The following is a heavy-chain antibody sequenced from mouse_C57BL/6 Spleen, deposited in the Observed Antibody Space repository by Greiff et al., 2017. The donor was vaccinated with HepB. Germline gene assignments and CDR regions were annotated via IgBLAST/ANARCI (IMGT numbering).Heavy chain of an antibody. V-gene: IGHV15-2*01. CDR3: ARPLYDGYYGGFAY. CDR1: DSEVFPIAY. CDR2: ILPSIGRT. D-gene: IGHD2-3*01. Sequence: VQLQQSGSELRSPGSSVKLSCKDFDSEVFPIAYMSWVRQKPGHGFEWIGGILPSIGRTIYGEKFEDKATLDADTLSNTAYLELNSLTSEDSAIYYCARPLYDGYYGGFAYWGQGTLVTVSA. J-gene: IGHJ3*01.